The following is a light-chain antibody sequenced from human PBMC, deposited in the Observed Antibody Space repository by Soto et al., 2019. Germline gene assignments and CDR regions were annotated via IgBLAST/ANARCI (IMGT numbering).Light chain of an antibody. CDR2: GAS. CDR1: QSVSRN. Sequence: EVVLTQSPATLSVSPGDRATLSCRASQSVSRNLAWYQQKPGQAPRLLIYGASTRATGVPARFSGSGSATEFTLSISSLQSEDVAVYYGQHYGDCPPENFGQGTKLEI. CDR3: QHYGDCPPEN. V-gene: IGKV3-15*01. J-gene: IGKJ2*01.